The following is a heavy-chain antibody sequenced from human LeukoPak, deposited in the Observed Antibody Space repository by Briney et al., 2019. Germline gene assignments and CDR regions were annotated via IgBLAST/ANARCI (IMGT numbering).Heavy chain of an antibody. CDR3: ANGSGKFDY. Sequence: GGSLRLSCVASGLTFDDSAMHWVRQAPRKGLEWVSLISGDGGSTFYSDSVNGRFSISIDNSKNSLYLQMNSLRPEDTAMYYCANGSGKFDYWGQGTLVAVSS. D-gene: IGHD2-2*03. CDR2: ISGDGGST. CDR1: GLTFDDSA. V-gene: IGHV3-43*02. J-gene: IGHJ4*02.